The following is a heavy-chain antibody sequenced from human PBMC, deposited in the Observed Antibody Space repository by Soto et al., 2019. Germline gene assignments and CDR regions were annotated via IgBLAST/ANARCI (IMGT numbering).Heavy chain of an antibody. Sequence: SETLSLTCTVSGGSISSYYLSWIRQPPGKGLEWIGYIYYSGSTNYNPSLKSRVTISVDTSKNQFSLKLSSVTAADTAVYYCARVTTSGLWWFDPWGQGTLVTV. CDR3: ARVTTSGLWWFDP. V-gene: IGHV4-59*01. CDR2: IYYSGST. CDR1: GGSISSYY. D-gene: IGHD4-17*01. J-gene: IGHJ5*02.